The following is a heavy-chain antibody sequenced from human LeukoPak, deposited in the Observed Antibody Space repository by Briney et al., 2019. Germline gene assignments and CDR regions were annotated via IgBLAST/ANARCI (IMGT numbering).Heavy chain of an antibody. V-gene: IGHV3-48*03. J-gene: IGHJ6*03. D-gene: IGHD1-1*01. CDR3: ARGLGRAYHYYCMDV. CDR1: GFTFSSYE. Sequence: VGSLRLSCAASGFTFSSYEMNWVRQAPGKGLEWVSYINSGGSTVYYADSVKGRFTISRDNAKNSLYLQMNSLRAEDTAVYYCARGLGRAYHYYCMDVWGKGTMVTVS. CDR2: INSGGSTV.